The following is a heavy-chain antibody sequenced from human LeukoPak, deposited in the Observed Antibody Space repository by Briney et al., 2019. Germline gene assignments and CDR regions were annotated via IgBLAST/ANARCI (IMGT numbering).Heavy chain of an antibody. D-gene: IGHD4-17*01. CDR3: ALKSGTTYYYYGMDV. J-gene: IGHJ6*02. CDR1: GFSFGSYS. CDR2: ISSTSSTS. V-gene: IGHV3-48*04. Sequence: GGSLRLSCAASGFSFGSYSMNWVRQAPGKGLEWVSYISSTSSTSYYADSAKGRFTISRDNAKNSLYLQMNSLRAEDTAVYYCALKSGTTYYYYGMDVWGQGTTVTVSS.